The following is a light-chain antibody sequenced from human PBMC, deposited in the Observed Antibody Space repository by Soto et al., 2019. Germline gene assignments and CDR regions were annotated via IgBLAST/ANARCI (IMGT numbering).Light chain of an antibody. CDR2: GAS. V-gene: IGKV3-15*01. CDR1: QSVYSN. Sequence: EKVMTQSPATLSVSPGERATLSCRASQSVYSNLAWYQQKPGQGPRLLIYGASTRATGIPARFSGSGSGTEFTLTISSLQSEDFAVYYCQQYNNWPLTFGGGTKVDIK. J-gene: IGKJ4*01. CDR3: QQYNNWPLT.